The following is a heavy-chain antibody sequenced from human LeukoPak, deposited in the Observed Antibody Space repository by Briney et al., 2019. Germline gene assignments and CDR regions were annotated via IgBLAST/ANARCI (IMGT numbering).Heavy chain of an antibody. CDR1: GGTFSTYP. CDR2: IIPILSQS. J-gene: IGHJ3*01. D-gene: IGHD3/OR15-3a*01. Sequence: SVKVSCKASGGTFSTYPINWVRQAPGQGLEWMGRIIPILSQSNYAQKFQGTGSITADEVTDTAYMELSSLRSEDTAVYYCATGTSYRDSFDVWGQGTMVTVSS. V-gene: IGHV1-69*11. CDR3: ATGTSYRDSFDV.